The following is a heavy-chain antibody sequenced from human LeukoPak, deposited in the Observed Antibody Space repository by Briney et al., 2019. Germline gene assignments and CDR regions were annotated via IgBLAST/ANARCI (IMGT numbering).Heavy chain of an antibody. CDR2: IYYSGST. J-gene: IGHJ3*02. CDR3: ARALGAFDI. D-gene: IGHD7-27*01. Sequence: SETLSLTCTVSGGSISSYYWSWIRQPPGKGLEWIGSIYYSGSTYYNPSLKSRVTISVDTSKNQFSLKLSSVTAADTAVYYCARALGAFDIWGQGTMVTVSS. CDR1: GGSISSYY. V-gene: IGHV4-59*12.